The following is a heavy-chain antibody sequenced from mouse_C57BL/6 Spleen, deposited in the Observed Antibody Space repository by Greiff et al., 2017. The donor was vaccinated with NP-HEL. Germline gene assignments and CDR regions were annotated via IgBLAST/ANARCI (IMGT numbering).Heavy chain of an antibody. CDR1: GYTFTSYW. Sequence: QVQLQQPGAELVKPGASVKMSCKASGYTFTSYWITWVKQRPGQGLEWIGDIYPGSGSTNYNEKFKSKATLTVDTSSSTAYMQLISLTSEDSAVYYCARRSTTVVATDAMDYWGQGTSVTVSS. V-gene: IGHV1-55*01. CDR3: ARRSTTVVATDAMDY. D-gene: IGHD1-1*01. J-gene: IGHJ4*01. CDR2: IYPGSGST.